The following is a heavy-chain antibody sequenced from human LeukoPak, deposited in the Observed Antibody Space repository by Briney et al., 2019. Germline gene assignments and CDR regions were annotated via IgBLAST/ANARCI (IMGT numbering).Heavy chain of an antibody. CDR3: TRGRYDILTGYYNPLFDY. Sequence: GRSLRLSCTASGSTFGDYAMSWVRQAPGKGLEWVGFIRSKAYGGTTEYAASVKGRFTISRDDSKSIAYLQMNSLKTEDTAVYYCTRGRYDILTGYYNPLFDYWGQGTLVTVSS. CDR1: GSTFGDYA. V-gene: IGHV3-49*04. CDR2: IRSKAYGGTT. J-gene: IGHJ4*02. D-gene: IGHD3-9*01.